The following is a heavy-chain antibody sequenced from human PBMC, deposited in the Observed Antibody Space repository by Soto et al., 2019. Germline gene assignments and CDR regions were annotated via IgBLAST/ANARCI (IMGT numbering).Heavy chain of an antibody. CDR3: ARGTGTIFGVVTHALDI. Sequence: QVQLVQSGAEVKKPGASVKVSCKASGYTFTGYDMHWVRQAPGQGLEWMGWINPNSGGTNYAQKFQGGVTMTRDTSISTAYVERSRVRSNVPAVYYYARGTGTIFGVVTHALDIGGQRAMVTVS. D-gene: IGHD3-3*01. V-gene: IGHV1-2*02. J-gene: IGHJ3*02. CDR2: INPNSGGT. CDR1: GYTFTGYD.